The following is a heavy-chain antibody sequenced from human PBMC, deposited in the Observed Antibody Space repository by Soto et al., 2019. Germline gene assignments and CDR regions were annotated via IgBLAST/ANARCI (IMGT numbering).Heavy chain of an antibody. CDR3: ARDKSVTVVTLYYYYGMDV. Sequence: QVQLVESGGGVVQPGRSLRLSCAASGFTFSSYAMHWVRQAPGKGLEWVAVISYDGSNKYYADSVKGRFTISRDNSKNTLYLQMNSLRAEDTAVYYCARDKSVTVVTLYYYYGMDVWGQGTTVTVSS. CDR2: ISYDGSNK. CDR1: GFTFSSYA. V-gene: IGHV3-30-3*01. J-gene: IGHJ6*02. D-gene: IGHD2-21*02.